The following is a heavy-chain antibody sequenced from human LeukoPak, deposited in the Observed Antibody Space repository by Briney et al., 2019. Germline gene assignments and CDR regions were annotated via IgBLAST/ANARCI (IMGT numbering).Heavy chain of an antibody. CDR1: GGSISSYY. J-gene: IGHJ5*02. Sequence: SEILSLTCTVSGGSISSYYWSWIRQPPGKGLEWIGYIYYSGSTNYNPSLKSRVTISVDTSKNQFSLKLSSVTAADTAVYYCARGSSWYDGYLFDPWGQGTLVTVTS. D-gene: IGHD6-13*01. CDR3: ARGSSWYDGYLFDP. V-gene: IGHV4-59*01. CDR2: IYYSGST.